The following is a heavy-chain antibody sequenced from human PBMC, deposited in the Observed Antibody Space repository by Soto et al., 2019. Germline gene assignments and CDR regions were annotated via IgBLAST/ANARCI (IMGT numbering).Heavy chain of an antibody. Sequence: ASVKVSCKASGYTFTSYGISWVRQAPGQGLEWMGWISAYNGNTNYAQKLQGRVTVTTDTSTSTAYMELRSLRSDDTAVYYCARDIMRDDHGDADAFDIWGQGTMVTVSS. J-gene: IGHJ3*02. CDR3: ARDIMRDDHGDADAFDI. D-gene: IGHD4-17*01. CDR2: ISAYNGNT. V-gene: IGHV1-18*01. CDR1: GYTFTSYG.